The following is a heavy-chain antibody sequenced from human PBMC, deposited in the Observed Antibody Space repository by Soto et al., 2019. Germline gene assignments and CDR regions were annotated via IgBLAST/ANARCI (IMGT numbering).Heavy chain of an antibody. V-gene: IGHV3-30*18. D-gene: IGHD3-16*02. CDR2: ISYDGRET. CDR3: AKERDSYCSSYYFDY. J-gene: IGHJ4*02. Sequence: QVQLVESGGGVVQPGRSLRLSCAASGFIFRKYGMHWVRQAPGKGLEWVAVISYDGRETYNADSVKGRFTFSRDNSKNTLYLQMNSLRAEDTAVYYCAKERDSYCSSYYFDYWGQGTLVTVSS. CDR1: GFIFRKYG.